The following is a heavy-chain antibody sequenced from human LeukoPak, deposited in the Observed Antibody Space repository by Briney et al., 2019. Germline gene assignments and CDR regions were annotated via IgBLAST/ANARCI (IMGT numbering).Heavy chain of an antibody. V-gene: IGHV3-9*01. CDR2: ISWNSNSI. Sequence: GGSLRLSCAASGFTFGDYAMHWVRQAPGKGLEWVSSISWNSNSIGYADSVKGRFTISRDNARNSLYLQMHSLRVEDTAMYYCAKVARPTQTLVAVGEWDNWGQGTLVTVSS. CDR3: AKVARPTQTLVAVGEWDN. D-gene: IGHD3-16*01. CDR1: GFTFGDYA. J-gene: IGHJ4*02.